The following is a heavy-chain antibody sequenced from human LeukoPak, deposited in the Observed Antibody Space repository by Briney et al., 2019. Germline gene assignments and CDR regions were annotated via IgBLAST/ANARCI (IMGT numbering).Heavy chain of an antibody. CDR2: IYYSGST. V-gene: IGHV4-59*01. CDR3: AREGYYDSSGYDAFDI. J-gene: IGHJ3*02. D-gene: IGHD3-22*01. CDR1: GGSISSYY. Sequence: SETLSLTCTVSGGSISSYYWSWIQQPPGKGLEWIGYIYYSGSTNYNPSLKSRVTISVDMSKNQFSLKLSSVTAADTAVYYCAREGYYDSSGYDAFDIWGQGTMVTVSS.